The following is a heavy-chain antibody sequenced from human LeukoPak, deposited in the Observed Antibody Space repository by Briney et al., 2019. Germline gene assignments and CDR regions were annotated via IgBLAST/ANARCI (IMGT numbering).Heavy chain of an antibody. CDR1: GGSISSYY. CDR2: INHSGST. D-gene: IGHD3-22*01. Sequence: PSETLSLTCTVSGGSISSYYWSWIRQPPGKGLEWIGEINHSGSTNYNPSLKSRVTISVDTSKNQFSLKLSSVTAADTAVYYCARHRGTYYYDSSGYSFDYWGQGTLVTVSS. V-gene: IGHV4-34*01. CDR3: ARHRGTYYYDSSGYSFDY. J-gene: IGHJ4*02.